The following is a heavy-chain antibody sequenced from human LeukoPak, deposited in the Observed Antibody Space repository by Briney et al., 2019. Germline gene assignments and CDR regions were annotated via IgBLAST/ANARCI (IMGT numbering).Heavy chain of an antibody. CDR2: IYHSGST. V-gene: IGHV4-30-2*01. J-gene: IGHJ3*02. CDR1: GGSISGGGYY. D-gene: IGHD1-26*01. CDR3: ARAVKWELHDAFDI. Sequence: SQTLSLTCTVSGGSISGGGYYWSWIRQPPGKGLEWIGYIYHSGSTYYNPSLKSRVTISVDRSKNQFSLKLSSVTAADTAVYYCARAVKWELHDAFDIWGRGTMVTVSS.